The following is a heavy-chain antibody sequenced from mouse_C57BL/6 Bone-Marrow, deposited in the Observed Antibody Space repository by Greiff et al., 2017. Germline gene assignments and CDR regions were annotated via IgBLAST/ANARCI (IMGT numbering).Heavy chain of an antibody. J-gene: IGHJ2*01. CDR1: GYTFTSYW. CDR3: ARNYYGSPFDY. Sequence: QVQLKQPGAELVRPGSSVKLSCKASGYTFTSYWMDWVKQRPGQGLEWIGNIYPSDSETHYNQKFKDKATLTVDKSSSTAYMQLSSLTSEDSAVYYCARNYYGSPFDYWGQGTTLTVSS. V-gene: IGHV1-61*01. CDR2: IYPSDSET. D-gene: IGHD1-1*01.